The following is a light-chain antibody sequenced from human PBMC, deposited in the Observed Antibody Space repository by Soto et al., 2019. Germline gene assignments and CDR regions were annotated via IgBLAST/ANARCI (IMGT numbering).Light chain of an antibody. CDR3: CLYAGSTTLYV. CDR2: EVS. Sequence: QSVLTRLASVSGSPGRSITISCTGTSSDVGSYSLVSWYQQHPGKAPKLMIYEVSKRPSGVSNRFSASKSGNTASLTISGLQAEDETDYYCCLYAGSTTLYVFGSGTKVTVL. J-gene: IGLJ1*01. V-gene: IGLV2-23*02. CDR1: SSDVGSYSL.